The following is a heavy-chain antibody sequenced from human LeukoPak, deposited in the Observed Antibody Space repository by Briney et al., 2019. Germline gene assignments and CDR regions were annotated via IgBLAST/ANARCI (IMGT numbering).Heavy chain of an antibody. J-gene: IGHJ5*02. CDR1: GYTFTSYG. Sequence: ASVKVSCKASGYTFTSYGISWVRHAPGQGLEWMGWINPNSGGTTYTQKFQGRVTMTRDTSISTAFMELSSLISDDTAVYFCARGPMITVAGMYWLDPWGQGTLVTVSS. V-gene: IGHV1-2*02. CDR2: INPNSGGT. CDR3: ARGPMITVAGMYWLDP. D-gene: IGHD6-19*01.